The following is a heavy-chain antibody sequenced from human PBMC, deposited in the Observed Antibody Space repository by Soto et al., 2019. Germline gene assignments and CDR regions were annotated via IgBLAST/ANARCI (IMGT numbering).Heavy chain of an antibody. V-gene: IGHV3-23*01. J-gene: IGHJ3*02. CDR3: ANLRHRAEKRFLEWYTDAFDI. D-gene: IGHD3-3*01. Sequence: PGGSLRLSCAASGFTFSSYAMSWVRQAPGKGLEWVSAISGSGGSTYYADSVKGRFTISRDNSKNTLYLQMNSLRAEDTAVYYCANLRHRAEKRFLEWYTDAFDIWGQGTMVTVSS. CDR1: GFTFSSYA. CDR2: ISGSGGST.